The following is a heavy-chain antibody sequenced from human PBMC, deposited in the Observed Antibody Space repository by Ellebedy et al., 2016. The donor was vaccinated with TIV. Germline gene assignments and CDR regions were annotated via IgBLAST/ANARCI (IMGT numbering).Heavy chain of an antibody. J-gene: IGHJ4*02. CDR2: ISYRGST. CDR1: GGSIVNSPYF. V-gene: IGHV4-39*07. Sequence: SETLSLXCTVSGGSIVNSPYFWGWIRQPPGKGLEWIGSISYRGSTFYIPALKSRVTMSVDTSKDQFSLKLTSVTAADTAVYYCARGIEQWLTYWGQGTLVTVSS. D-gene: IGHD6-19*01. CDR3: ARGIEQWLTY.